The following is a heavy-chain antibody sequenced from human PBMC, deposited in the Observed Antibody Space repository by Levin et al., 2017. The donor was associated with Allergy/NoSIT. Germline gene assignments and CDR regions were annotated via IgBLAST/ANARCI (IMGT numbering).Heavy chain of an antibody. CDR3: ARALRITMVRGVVELDF. J-gene: IGHJ4*02. CDR2: LSYDGRFK. V-gene: IGHV3-30-3*01. CDR1: GFIFQTFA. Sequence: GGSLRLSCAASGFIFQTFAMHWVRQAPGKGLEWVAFLSYDGRFKFYPDSVKGRFTISRDNSNNTLYLQMNSLRADDTAVYYCARALRITMVRGVVELDFWGQGALVTVSS. D-gene: IGHD3-10*01.